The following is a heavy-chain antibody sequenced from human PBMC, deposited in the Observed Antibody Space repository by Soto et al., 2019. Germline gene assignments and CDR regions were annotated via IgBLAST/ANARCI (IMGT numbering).Heavy chain of an antibody. J-gene: IGHJ3*02. V-gene: IGHV3-15*01. CDR3: TPQATSDAFDI. CDR2: IKSKTDGGTT. CDR1: GFTFSNAW. Sequence: GGSLRLSCAASGFTFSNAWMSWVRQAPGKGLEWVGRIKSKTDGGTTDYAAPVKGRFTISRDDSKNTLYLQMNSLKTEDTAVYYCTPQATSDAFDIWGQGTMVTVSS.